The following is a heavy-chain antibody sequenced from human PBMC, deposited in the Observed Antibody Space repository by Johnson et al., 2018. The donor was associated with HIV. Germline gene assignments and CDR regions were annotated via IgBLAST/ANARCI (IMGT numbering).Heavy chain of an antibody. J-gene: IGHJ3*02. CDR2: IYSGGST. V-gene: IGHV3-NL1*01. D-gene: IGHD1-1*01. Sequence: HVQLVESGGGVVQPGGSLRLSCAASVFTFSSYGMHWVRQAPGKGLEWVSVIYSGGSTYYADSVKGRFTISRDNSKNTLYLQMNSLRAEDTAVYYCARDPWWNGYHAFDIWGQGTMVTVSS. CDR1: VFTFSSYG. CDR3: ARDPWWNGYHAFDI.